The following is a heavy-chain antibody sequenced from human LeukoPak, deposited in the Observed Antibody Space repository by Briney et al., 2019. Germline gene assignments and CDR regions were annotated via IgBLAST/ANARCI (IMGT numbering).Heavy chain of an antibody. V-gene: IGHV3-30-3*02. CDR3: AKLSSSWYAYGYFDY. J-gene: IGHJ4*02. Sequence: GGSLRLSCAASGFTFSSYAMHWVRQAPGKGLEWVAVISYDGSNKYYADSVKGRFTISRDNSKNTLYLQMNSLRAEDTAVYYCAKLSSSWYAYGYFDYWGQGTLVTVSS. CDR2: ISYDGSNK. D-gene: IGHD6-13*01. CDR1: GFTFSSYA.